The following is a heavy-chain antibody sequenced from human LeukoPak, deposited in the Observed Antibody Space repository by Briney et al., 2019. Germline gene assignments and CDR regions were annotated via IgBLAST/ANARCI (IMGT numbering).Heavy chain of an antibody. CDR3: LAVAGSVGFDY. D-gene: IGHD6-19*01. Sequence: ASVKVSCKASGYTFTSYAMNWVRQAPGQGLEWMGWINTNTGNPTYAQGFTGRFIFSLDTSVSTAYLQISSLKAEDTAVYYCLAVAGSVGFDYWGQGTLVTVSS. CDR2: INTNTGNP. J-gene: IGHJ4*02. CDR1: GYTFTSYA. V-gene: IGHV7-4-1*02.